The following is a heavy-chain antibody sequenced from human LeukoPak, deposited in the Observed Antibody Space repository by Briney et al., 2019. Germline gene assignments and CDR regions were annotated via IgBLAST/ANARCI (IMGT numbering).Heavy chain of an antibody. CDR2: ISSSSSYI. J-gene: IGHJ5*02. CDR1: GFTFSSYS. D-gene: IGHD4/OR15-4a*01. Sequence: PGGSLRLSCAASGFTFSSYSMNWVRQAPGKGLEWVSSISSSSSYIYYADSVKGRFTISRDNAKNSLYLQMNSLRAEDTAVYYCARAPYGGNPSRTRPANHWGQGTLVTVSS. V-gene: IGHV3-21*01. CDR3: ARAPYGGNPSRTRPANH.